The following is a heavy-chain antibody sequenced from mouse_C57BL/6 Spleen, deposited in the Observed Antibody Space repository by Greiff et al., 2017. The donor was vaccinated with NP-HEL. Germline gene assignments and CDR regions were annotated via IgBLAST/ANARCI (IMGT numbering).Heavy chain of an antibody. V-gene: IGHV1-53*01. J-gene: IGHJ3*02. CDR2: INPSNGGT. D-gene: IGHD1-1*01. Sequence: QVQLQQSGTELVKPGASVKLSCKASGYTFTGYWIHWVKQRPGQGLEWIGNINPSNGGTNYNEKFKSKATLTVDKSSSTAYMQLSSLTSEDFAVYYWARLGATVVGWGQGTLVTVSA. CDR1: GYTFTGYW. CDR3: ARLGATVVG.